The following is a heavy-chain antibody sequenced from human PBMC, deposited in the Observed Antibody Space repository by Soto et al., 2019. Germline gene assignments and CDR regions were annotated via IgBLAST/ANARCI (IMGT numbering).Heavy chain of an antibody. D-gene: IGHD2-2*01. Sequence: SETLSLTCAVYGGSFSGYYWSWIRQPPGKGLEWIGEINLSGSTNYNPSLKSRVTISVDTSKNQFSLKLSSVTAADTAVYYCARVISSRDEYFDYWGQGTVVTVSS. V-gene: IGHV4-34*01. J-gene: IGHJ4*02. CDR1: GGSFSGYY. CDR2: INLSGST. CDR3: ARVISSRDEYFDY.